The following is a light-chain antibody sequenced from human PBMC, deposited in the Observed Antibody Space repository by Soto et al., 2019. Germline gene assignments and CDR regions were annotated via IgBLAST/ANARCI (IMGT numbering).Light chain of an antibody. V-gene: IGKV3-11*01. J-gene: IGKJ3*01. CDR2: DAS. CDR3: QQRSNRRRFI. Sequence: EIALTQSPATLSLAPGERATLSCRASQSVSSYLAWYQQKPGQAPRLLIYDASNRATGIPARFSGSGSGTDFTLTISSLEPEDFAVYYCQQRSNRRRFIFGPGTKVDIK. CDR1: QSVSSY.